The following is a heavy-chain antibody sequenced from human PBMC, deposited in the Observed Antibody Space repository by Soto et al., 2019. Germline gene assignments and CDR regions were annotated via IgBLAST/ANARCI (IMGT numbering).Heavy chain of an antibody. D-gene: IGHD4-17*01. CDR1: GFTFTSSA. V-gene: IGHV1-58*01. CDR2: IVVGSGNT. J-gene: IGHJ3*02. CDR3: AAAPWGCGDYGDHDAFDI. Sequence: QMQLVQSGPEVKKPGTSVKVSCKASGFTFTSSAVQWVRQARGQRLEWIGWIVVGSGNTNYAQKFQERVTITRDMSTSTAYMELSSLRSEDTAVYYCAAAPWGCGDYGDHDAFDIWGQGTMVTVSS.